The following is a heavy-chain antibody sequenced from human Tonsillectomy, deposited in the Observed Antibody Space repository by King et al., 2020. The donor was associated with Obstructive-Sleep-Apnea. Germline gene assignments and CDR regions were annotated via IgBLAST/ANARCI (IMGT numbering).Heavy chain of an antibody. D-gene: IGHD1-7*01. CDR3: TRQGNWNYEYYYGMDV. Sequence: GGWGGGGGERGGAVKLPCAASGLPLSGSAMHWARQACGEGLEWVGRNRSKSNSFATAYAASVKGRFTIPRDDSKTTAYRQMNSLKTEDKAVYYCTRQGNWNYEYYYGMDVWGQGTTVTVSS. CDR1: GLPLSGSA. CDR2: NRSKSNSFAT. J-gene: IGHJ6*02. V-gene: IGHV3-73*01.